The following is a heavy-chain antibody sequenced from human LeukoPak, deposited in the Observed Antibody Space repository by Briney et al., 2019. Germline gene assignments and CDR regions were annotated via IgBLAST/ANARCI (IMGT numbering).Heavy chain of an antibody. Sequence: GGSLRLSCAASGFTFDDYAMHWVRHAPGKGLEWVSGISWNSGSIGYADSVKGRFTISRDNAKNSLYLQMNSLRAEDTALYYCAKGEGGYYYYMDVWGKGTTVTISS. V-gene: IGHV3-9*01. CDR2: ISWNSGSI. CDR1: GFTFDDYA. CDR3: AKGEGGYYYYMDV. D-gene: IGHD2-15*01. J-gene: IGHJ6*03.